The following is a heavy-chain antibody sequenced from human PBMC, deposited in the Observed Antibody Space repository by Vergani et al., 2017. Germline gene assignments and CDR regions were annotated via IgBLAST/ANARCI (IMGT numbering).Heavy chain of an antibody. Sequence: QVQLVQSGAEVKKPGASVKVSCKASGYTFTDYFMHWVRQARGQGLEWMGWINPNSGGTNYAQKFQGRVTMTRDTSIRTAYMELSNLRSDATAEYYCARVGTSSNHDYFDYWGQGTLVTVSS. V-gene: IGHV1-2*02. D-gene: IGHD2-2*01. CDR1: GYTFTDYF. CDR2: INPNSGGT. CDR3: ARVGTSSNHDYFDY. J-gene: IGHJ4*02.